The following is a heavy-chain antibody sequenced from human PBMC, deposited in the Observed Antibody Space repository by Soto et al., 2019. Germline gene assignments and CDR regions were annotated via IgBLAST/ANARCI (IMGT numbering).Heavy chain of an antibody. Sequence: PGGSLRLACAASGFTFSSYAMSWVRQAPGKGLEWVSAISGSGGSTYYADSVKGRFTISRDNSKNTLYLQMNSLRAEDTAVYFCSKDRTMVRGNTYYYYGMDVWGQGTTVTVSS. CDR2: ISGSGGST. V-gene: IGHV3-23*01. J-gene: IGHJ6*02. CDR3: SKDRTMVRGNTYYYYGMDV. CDR1: GFTFSSYA. D-gene: IGHD3-10*01.